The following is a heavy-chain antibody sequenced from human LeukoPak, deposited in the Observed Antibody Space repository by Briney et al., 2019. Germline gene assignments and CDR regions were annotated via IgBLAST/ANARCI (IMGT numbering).Heavy chain of an antibody. Sequence: ASVTVSCKASGYTFTSYAMHWVRQAPGQRLEWMGWINAGNGNTKYSQEFQGRVTITRDTSASTAYMELSSLRSEDMAVYYCARTNRNYYDSSGYYYGAFDIWGQGTMVTVSS. CDR1: GYTFTSYA. CDR2: INAGNGNT. D-gene: IGHD3-22*01. CDR3: ARTNRNYYDSSGYYYGAFDI. V-gene: IGHV1-3*03. J-gene: IGHJ3*02.